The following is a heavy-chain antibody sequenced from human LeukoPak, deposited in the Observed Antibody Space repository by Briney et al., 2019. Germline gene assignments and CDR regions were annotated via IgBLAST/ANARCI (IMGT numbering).Heavy chain of an antibody. Sequence: ASVKVSCKVSGYTLTELSMHWVRQAPGQGLEWMGWINPNSGGTNYAQKFQGRVTMTRDTSISTAYMELSRLRSDDTAVYYCARVEYYDFWSGYEDYYYGMDVWGQGTTVTVSS. D-gene: IGHD3-3*01. CDR3: ARVEYYDFWSGYEDYYYGMDV. CDR2: INPNSGGT. CDR1: GYTLTELS. J-gene: IGHJ6*02. V-gene: IGHV1-2*02.